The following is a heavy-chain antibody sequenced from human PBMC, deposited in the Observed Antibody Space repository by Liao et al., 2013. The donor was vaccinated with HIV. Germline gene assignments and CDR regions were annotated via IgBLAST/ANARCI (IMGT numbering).Heavy chain of an antibody. Sequence: QVQLQESGPGLVKPSQTLSLTCTVSGGSISSGSYYWSWIRQPAGKGLEWIGRIYTSGSTNYNPSLKSRVTISVDTSKNQFSLKLSSVTAADTAVYYCARAREYGAARQYYFDYWGQGNPGHRLL. CDR1: GGSISSGSYY. CDR3: ARAREYGAARQYYFDY. J-gene: IGHJ4*02. CDR2: IYTSGST. V-gene: IGHV4-61*02. D-gene: IGHD6-6*01.